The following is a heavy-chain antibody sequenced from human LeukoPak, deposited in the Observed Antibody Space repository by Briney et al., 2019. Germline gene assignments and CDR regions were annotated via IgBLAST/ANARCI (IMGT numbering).Heavy chain of an antibody. Sequence: ASVKVSCKASGYTFTSYGISWVRQAPGQGLEWMGWISAYNGNTDYAQKFQGRVTMTTDTSTSTAYMELWSLRSEDTAVYYCARGVAAAPFYYYYYMDVWGRGTTVTVSS. CDR3: ARGVAAAPFYYYYYMDV. J-gene: IGHJ6*03. CDR2: ISAYNGNT. D-gene: IGHD6-13*01. V-gene: IGHV1-18*01. CDR1: GYTFTSYG.